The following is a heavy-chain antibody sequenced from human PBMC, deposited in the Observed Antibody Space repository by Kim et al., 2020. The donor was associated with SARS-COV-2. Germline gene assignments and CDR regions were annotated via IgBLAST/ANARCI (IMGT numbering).Heavy chain of an antibody. CDR1: GDSVTSDSYS. D-gene: IGHD2-15*01. V-gene: IGHV4-61*03. CDR2: VYSSGTT. Sequence: SETLSLTCSVSGDSVTSDSYSWSWIRQPPGKGPECIGYVYSSGTTNYNPSLKSRVTISLDTSKNHFSLRLVSVTTADTAVYYCARTHSNTWYPTNNYFDPWGQGILVTVSS. J-gene: IGHJ4*02. CDR3: ARTHSNTWYPTNNYFDP.